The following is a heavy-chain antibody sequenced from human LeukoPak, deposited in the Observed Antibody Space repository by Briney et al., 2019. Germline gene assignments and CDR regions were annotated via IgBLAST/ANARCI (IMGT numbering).Heavy chain of an antibody. V-gene: IGHV4-39*01. Sequence: PSETLSLTCSVSGGPISSSPYYWGWIRQSPGKGLEWIVYIYYSGSTHYNPSLKSRLTISVDTSKNLFSLKLTSVTAADTAIYYCARQWYSSGWYGDWGEGILVTVSS. CDR3: ARQWYSSGWYGD. J-gene: IGHJ4*02. CDR1: GGPISSSPYY. CDR2: IYYSGST. D-gene: IGHD6-19*01.